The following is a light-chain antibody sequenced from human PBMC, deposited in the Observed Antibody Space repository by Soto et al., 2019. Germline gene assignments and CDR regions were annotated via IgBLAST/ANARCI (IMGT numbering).Light chain of an antibody. CDR2: DAS. CDR3: QQRSNWPPL. V-gene: IGKV3-11*01. J-gene: IGKJ5*01. CDR1: QSVSSY. Sequence: EIVLTQSPATLSLSPGERATLSCRASQSVSSYLAWYQQKPGQAPRHLIYDASNRATGIPARFSGSGYGTDFALTISSLEHEDFAVYYRQQRSNWPPLFGQGTRLEIK.